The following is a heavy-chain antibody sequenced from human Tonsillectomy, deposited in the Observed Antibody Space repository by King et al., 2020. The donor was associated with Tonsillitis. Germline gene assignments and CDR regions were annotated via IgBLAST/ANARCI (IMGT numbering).Heavy chain of an antibody. V-gene: IGHV1-46*01. CDR1: GYTFTSYY. Sequence: QLVQSGAEVKKPGASVKVSCKASGYTFTSYYMHWVRQAPGQGLEWMGIINPSGGSTSYAQKFQGRVTMTRDTSTSTVYMELSSLRSEDTAVYYCARGGILVVTAIGHFDYWGQGTLVTVSS. D-gene: IGHD2-21*02. CDR2: INPSGGST. CDR3: ARGGILVVTAIGHFDY. J-gene: IGHJ4*02.